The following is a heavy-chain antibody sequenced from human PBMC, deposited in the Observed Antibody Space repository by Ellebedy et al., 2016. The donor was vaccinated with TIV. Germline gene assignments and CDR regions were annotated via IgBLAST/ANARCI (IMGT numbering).Heavy chain of an antibody. Sequence: MPSETLFLTCTVSGVSISSGGYYWTWIRHHPGRGLEWIGYIYNSGSTYYNASLRSRIIMSLDTSKNQFFLKLSSVTAADTAVYYCARSSPTDHCSGGTCYGLDSWGQGTLVTVSS. CDR1: GVSISSGGYY. J-gene: IGHJ5*01. D-gene: IGHD2-15*01. V-gene: IGHV4-31*03. CDR2: IYNSGST. CDR3: ARSSPTDHCSGGTCYGLDS.